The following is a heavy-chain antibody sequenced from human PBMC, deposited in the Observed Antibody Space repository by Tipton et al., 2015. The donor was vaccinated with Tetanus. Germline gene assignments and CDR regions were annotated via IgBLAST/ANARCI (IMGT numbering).Heavy chain of an antibody. D-gene: IGHD6-19*01. J-gene: IGHJ4*02. CDR3: ARQRRLPQAVGGHRAFDY. CDR1: GGSFSGYY. V-gene: IGHV4-34*01. CDR2: INQSGRI. Sequence: TLSLTCAVHGGSFSGYYWSWIRQPPGKGLEWIGEINQSGRINHNPSLKSRVTISEDSSKNQFSLKLSSVTAADTAIYYCARQRRLPQAVGGHRAFDYWGQGTLVSVSS.